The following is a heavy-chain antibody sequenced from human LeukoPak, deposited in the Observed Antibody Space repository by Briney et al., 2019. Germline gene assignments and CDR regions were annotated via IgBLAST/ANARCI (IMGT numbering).Heavy chain of an antibody. V-gene: IGHV3-21*01. J-gene: IGHJ4*02. D-gene: IGHD1-26*01. Sequence: GGSLRLSCAASGFTFSSYSMNWVRQAPGKGLEWVSSISSSSSYIYYADSVKGRFTISRDNAKNSLYLQMNSLRAVDTAVYYCAMGVGATDDYWGQGTLVTVSS. CDR3: AMGVGATDDY. CDR2: ISSSSSYI. CDR1: GFTFSSYS.